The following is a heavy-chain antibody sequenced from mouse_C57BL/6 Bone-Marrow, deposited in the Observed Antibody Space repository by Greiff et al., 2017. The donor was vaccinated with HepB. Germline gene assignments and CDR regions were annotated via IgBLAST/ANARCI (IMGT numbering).Heavy chain of an antibody. J-gene: IGHJ4*01. CDR1: GFTFSDYY. V-gene: IGHV5-16*01. CDR2: INYDGSST. Sequence: EVHLVESEGGLVQPGSSMKLSCTASGFTFSDYYMAWVRQVPEKGLEWVANINYDGSSTYYLDSLKSRFIISRDNAKNILYLQMSSLKSEDTATYYCARVDGYYEDYAMDYWGQGTSVTVSS. CDR3: ARVDGYYEDYAMDY. D-gene: IGHD2-3*01.